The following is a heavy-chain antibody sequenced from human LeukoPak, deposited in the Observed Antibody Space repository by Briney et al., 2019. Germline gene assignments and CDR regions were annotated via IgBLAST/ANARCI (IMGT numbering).Heavy chain of an antibody. D-gene: IGHD3-10*01. V-gene: IGHV4-30-4*08. Sequence: SETLSLTCTVSGGSISSYYWSWIRQPPGKGLEWIGYIYYSGSTYYNPSLKSRVTISVDTSKNQFSLKLSSVTAADTAVYYCARDLPGYYGSGSSHFDYWGQGTLVTVSS. CDR3: ARDLPGYYGSGSSHFDY. J-gene: IGHJ4*02. CDR1: GGSISSYY. CDR2: IYYSGST.